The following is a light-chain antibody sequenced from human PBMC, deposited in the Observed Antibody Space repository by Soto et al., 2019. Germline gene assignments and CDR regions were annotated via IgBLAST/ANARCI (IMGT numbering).Light chain of an antibody. CDR1: QSVSSN. V-gene: IGKV3-15*01. Sequence: EIVMTQSPATPSVSPGERATLSCRASQSVSSNLAWYQQKPGQAPRLLIYGASTRATGIPARFSGSGSGTEFTLTITSLQPDDFATYYCQQYNSYSRTFGQGTKVDIK. CDR2: GAS. J-gene: IGKJ1*01. CDR3: QQYNSYSRT.